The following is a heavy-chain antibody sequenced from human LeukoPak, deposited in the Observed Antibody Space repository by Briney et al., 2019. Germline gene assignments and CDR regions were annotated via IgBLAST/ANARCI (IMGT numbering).Heavy chain of an antibody. V-gene: IGHV3-73*01. J-gene: IGHJ4*02. CDR1: GFTFSGSA. Sequence: GGSLRLSCAASGFTFSGSAMHWVRQASGKGLEWVGRIRSKANSYATAYAASAKGRFTISRDDSKNTAYLQMNSLKTEDTAVYYCTRFRYDSSGYYYYFDYWGQGTLVTVSS. CDR2: IRSKANSYAT. D-gene: IGHD3-22*01. CDR3: TRFRYDSSGYYYYFDY.